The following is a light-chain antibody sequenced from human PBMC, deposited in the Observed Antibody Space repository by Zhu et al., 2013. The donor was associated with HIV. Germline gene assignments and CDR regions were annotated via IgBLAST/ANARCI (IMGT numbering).Light chain of an antibody. Sequence: PGERATLTCRASQRVSSSYLAWYQQKPGQAPRLLIYGASSRATGIPDRFSGSGSGTEFTLTVSSLQSEDFAVYFCQQYNNWPPITFGQGTRLEIK. CDR2: GAS. CDR3: QQYNNWPPIT. J-gene: IGKJ5*01. V-gene: IGKV3D-15*01. CDR1: QRVSSSY.